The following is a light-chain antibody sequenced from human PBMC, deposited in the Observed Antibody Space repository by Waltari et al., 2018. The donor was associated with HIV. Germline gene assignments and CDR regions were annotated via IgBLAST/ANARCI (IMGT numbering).Light chain of an antibody. CDR3: SAWDGGLSGPV. CDR1: SSNVGTNL. CDR2: NAN. J-gene: IGLJ2*01. V-gene: IGLV1-44*01. Sequence: QSVLTQPPSASGPPGQRVTVSCSGSSSNVGTNLVNWYQQFPGAAPKLVIYNANLRPSGVPDRFSGSKSGTSASLAISDLQADDEADYYCSAWDGGLSGPVFGGGTKVTVL.